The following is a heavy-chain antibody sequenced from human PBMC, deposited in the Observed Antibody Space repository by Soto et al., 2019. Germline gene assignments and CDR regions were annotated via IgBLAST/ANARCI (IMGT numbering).Heavy chain of an antibody. CDR3: ESPYYDSSGYYYV. CDR1: GFSVSSYG. CDR2: IWYDVSNK. D-gene: IGHD3-22*01. Sequence: XGSLRLICAASGFSVSSYGMHWVRQAPGKGLEWVAVIWYDVSNKYYADSVKGRFTISRDNSKNTLHLQMNSLRAEDTAVYYCESPYYDSSGYYYVWGQGTLVTVSS. V-gene: IGHV3-33*01. J-gene: IGHJ4*02.